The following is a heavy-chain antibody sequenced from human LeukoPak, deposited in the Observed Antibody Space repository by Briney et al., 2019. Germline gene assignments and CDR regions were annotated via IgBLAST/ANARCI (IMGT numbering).Heavy chain of an antibody. V-gene: IGHV4-39*01. D-gene: IGHD3-3*01. Sequence: SETLSLTCTVSGDSIRSNNYYWGWIRQPPGKGLEWIGSIYDTGSTFYSPSLKSRVIISVDTSKNQFSLKLSSVTAADTAVYYCQSRFLEWLLDYWGQGTLVTVSS. CDR3: QSRFLEWLLDY. J-gene: IGHJ4*02. CDR2: IYDTGST. CDR1: GDSIRSNNYY.